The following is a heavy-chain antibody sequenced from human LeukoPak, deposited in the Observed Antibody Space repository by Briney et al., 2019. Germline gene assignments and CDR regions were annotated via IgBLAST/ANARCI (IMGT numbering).Heavy chain of an antibody. J-gene: IGHJ6*03. CDR1: GFTFSSCG. Sequence: GGSLRLSCAASGFTFSSCGMYWVRQAPGKGLEWVAVIWYDGSKKYYADSVKGRFTISRDNSKNTLYLQMSSLRAEDTAMYYCAKQYSTWYSGVFDYYMDVWGKGTTVTVSS. D-gene: IGHD6-13*01. CDR2: IWYDGSKK. CDR3: AKQYSTWYSGVFDYYMDV. V-gene: IGHV3-33*06.